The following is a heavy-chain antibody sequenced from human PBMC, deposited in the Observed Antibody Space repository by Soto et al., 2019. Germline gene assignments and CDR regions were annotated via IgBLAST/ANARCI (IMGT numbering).Heavy chain of an antibody. D-gene: IGHD6-6*01. CDR2: ISGSGGST. V-gene: IGHV3-23*01. CDR3: AKAEAMSIPGVYNWFDP. J-gene: IGHJ5*02. CDR1: GFTFSSYA. Sequence: PGGSLRLSCAASGFTFSSYAMSWVRQAPGKGLEWVSAISGSGGSTYYADSVKGRFTISRDNSKNTLYLQMNSLRAEDTAVYYCAKAEAMSIPGVYNWFDPWGQGTLVTVSS.